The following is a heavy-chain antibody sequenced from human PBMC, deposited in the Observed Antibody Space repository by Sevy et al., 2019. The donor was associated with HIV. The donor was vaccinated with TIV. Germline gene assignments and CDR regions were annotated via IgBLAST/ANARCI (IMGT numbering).Heavy chain of an antibody. V-gene: IGHV3-33*01. D-gene: IGHD3-10*01. CDR3: ARDPLYYSHRDSYHLRYYFDY. CDR1: GFAFSRYG. Sequence: EGSLRLSCGASGFAFSRYGMHWVRQAPGKGLEWVAVIRHDGNYKYYADSVKGRFTISRDNSKNTLYLQMNSLRVDDSAVYCCARDPLYYSHRDSYHLRYYFDYWGQGTQVTVSS. J-gene: IGHJ4*02. CDR2: IRHDGNYK.